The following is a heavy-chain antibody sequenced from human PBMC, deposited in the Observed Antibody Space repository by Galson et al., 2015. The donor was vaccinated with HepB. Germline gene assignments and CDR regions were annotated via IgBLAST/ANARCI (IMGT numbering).Heavy chain of an antibody. V-gene: IGHV3-7*01. CDR2: IKEDGSEK. Sequence: SLRLSCAASEFTFSNYWMTWVRQPPGKGLEWVAIIKEDGSEKNYVDSVKGRFTISRDNAKNSLYLEITDLRAEDTAVYYCVRARKVATLDYWGQGTLVTVSS. D-gene: IGHD5-12*01. CDR3: VRARKVATLDY. CDR1: EFTFSNYW. J-gene: IGHJ4*02.